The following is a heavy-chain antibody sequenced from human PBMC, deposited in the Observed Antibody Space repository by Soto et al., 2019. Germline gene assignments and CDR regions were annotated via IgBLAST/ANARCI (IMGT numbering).Heavy chain of an antibody. CDR2: ISVYNGNT. CDR1: GYTFTRNG. D-gene: IGHD3-9*01. Sequence: ASVKVSCKASGYTFTRNGISWVRQAPGQGLEWMGWISVYNGNTNYAQKLQGRVTMTADTSTSTAYMELRSLRSDDTAVYYCARDHDILTGYQVTPHHYYYYYGMDVWGQVTTVTV. J-gene: IGHJ6*02. CDR3: ARDHDILTGYQVTPHHYYYYYGMDV. V-gene: IGHV1-18*01.